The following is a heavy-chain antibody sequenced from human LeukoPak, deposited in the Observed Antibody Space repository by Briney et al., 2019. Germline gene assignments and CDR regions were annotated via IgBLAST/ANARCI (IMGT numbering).Heavy chain of an antibody. D-gene: IGHD5-24*01. Sequence: GASVKVSCKASGYTFTSYGISWVRQAPGQGLEWMGWISAYNGNTNYAQKLQGRVTMTTDTSTSTAYMGLRSLRSDDTAVYYCARDPMGYYYYYMDVWGKGTTVTVSS. CDR1: GYTFTSYG. V-gene: IGHV1-18*01. J-gene: IGHJ6*03. CDR2: ISAYNGNT. CDR3: ARDPMGYYYYYMDV.